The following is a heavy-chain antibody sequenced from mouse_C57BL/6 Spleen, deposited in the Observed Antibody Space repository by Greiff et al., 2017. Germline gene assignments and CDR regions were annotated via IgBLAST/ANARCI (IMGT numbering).Heavy chain of an antibody. CDR1: GFTFSSYA. J-gene: IGHJ3*01. D-gene: IGHD6-1*01. CDR2: ISSGGDYI. CDR3: ARPRGFAY. V-gene: IGHV5S21*01. Sequence: DVQLVESGEGLVKPGGSLKLSCAASGFTFSSYAMSWVRQTPEKRLEWVAYISSGGDYIYYADTVKGRFTISRDNAKNTLFLQMTSLRSEDTAMYYCARPRGFAYWGQGTLVTVSA.